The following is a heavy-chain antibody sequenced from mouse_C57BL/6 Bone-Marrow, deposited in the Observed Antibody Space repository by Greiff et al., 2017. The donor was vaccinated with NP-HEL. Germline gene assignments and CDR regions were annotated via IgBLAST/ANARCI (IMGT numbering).Heavy chain of an antibody. CDR1: GFSLTSYG. J-gene: IGHJ4*01. V-gene: IGHV2-4*01. Sequence: QVQLQQSGPGLVQPSQSLSITCTVSGFSLTSYGVHWVRQPPGKGLEWLGVIWSGGSTDYNAAFISRLSISKDNSKSQVFFKMNSLQADDTAIYDCAKRGDYDGGDAMDYWGQGTSVTVSS. D-gene: IGHD2-4*01. CDR3: AKRGDYDGGDAMDY. CDR2: IWSGGST.